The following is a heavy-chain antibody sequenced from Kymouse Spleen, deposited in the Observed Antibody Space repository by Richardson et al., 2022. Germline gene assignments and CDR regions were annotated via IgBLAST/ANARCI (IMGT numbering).Heavy chain of an antibody. Sequence: EVQLVESGGGLVQPGGSLRLSCAASGFTFSSYWMSWVRQAPGKGLEWVANIKQDGSEKYYVDSVKGRFTISRDNAKNSLYLQMNSLRAEDTAVYYCAREGYSYGYYYGMDVWGQGTTVTVSS. V-gene: IGHV3-7*01. J-gene: IGHJ6*02. CDR3: AREGYSYGYYYGMDV. CDR2: IKQDGSEK. CDR1: GFTFSSYW. D-gene: IGHD5-18,IGHD5-18*01.